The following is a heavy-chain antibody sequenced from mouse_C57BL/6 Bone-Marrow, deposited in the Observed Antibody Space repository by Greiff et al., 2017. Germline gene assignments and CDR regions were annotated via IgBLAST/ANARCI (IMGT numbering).Heavy chain of an antibody. CDR3: ARSGPLGRSCDY. Sequence: VQLQQSGADLVKPGASVKMSCKASGYTFTSYWITWVKQRPGQGLEWIGDIYPTSGRTNYNEKFKSKAILTVYTSSNTAYMQLSSLTSEDSAVFYCARSGPLGRSCDYWGQGTTLTVSS. V-gene: IGHV1-55*01. CDR1: GYTFTSYW. D-gene: IGHD4-1*01. J-gene: IGHJ2*01. CDR2: IYPTSGRT.